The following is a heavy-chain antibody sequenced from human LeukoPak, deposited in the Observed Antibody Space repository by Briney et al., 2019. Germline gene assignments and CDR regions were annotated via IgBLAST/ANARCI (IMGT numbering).Heavy chain of an antibody. CDR1: YTFTNYG. D-gene: IGHD6-19*01. CDR3: ATSSGDSSAWVDF. Sequence: ASVKVSCKAAYTFTNYGVTWVRQAPGQRFEWMGWIDTNNENTKYAQNFQGRLTLTTDSSRNTAYMELRSLGSDDTAVYFCATSSGDSSAWVDFWGRGTLVAVSP. V-gene: IGHV1-18*01. J-gene: IGHJ4*02. CDR2: IDTNNENT.